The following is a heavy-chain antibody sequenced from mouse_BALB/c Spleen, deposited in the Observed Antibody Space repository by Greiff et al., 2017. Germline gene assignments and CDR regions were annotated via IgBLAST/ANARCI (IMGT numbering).Heavy chain of an antibody. V-gene: IGHV5-17*02. D-gene: IGHD2-4*01. Sequence: EVQVVESGGGLVQPGGSRKLSCAASGFTFSSFGMHWVRQAPEKGLEWVAYISSGSSTIYYADTVKGRFTISRDNPKNTLFLQMTSLRSEDTAMYYCAREYYDYDDGFAYWGQGTLVTVSA. CDR2: ISSGSSTI. CDR3: AREYYDYDDGFAY. J-gene: IGHJ3*01. CDR1: GFTFSSFG.